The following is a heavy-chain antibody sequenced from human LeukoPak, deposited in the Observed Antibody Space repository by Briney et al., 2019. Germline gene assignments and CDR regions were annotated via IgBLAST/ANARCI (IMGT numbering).Heavy chain of an antibody. J-gene: IGHJ4*02. V-gene: IGHV4-4*07. CDR3: ARGDRYGYYSDY. Sequence: PSETLSLTCTVSGDSISSYYWSWIRQPAGKGVEGIGRINTSWSTKYNPSLKSRATMSVDTSKNQFSLKLSSVTAADTAVYYCARGDRYGYYSDYWGQRTLVTVSS. D-gene: IGHD3-16*01. CDR1: GDSISSYY. CDR2: INTSWST.